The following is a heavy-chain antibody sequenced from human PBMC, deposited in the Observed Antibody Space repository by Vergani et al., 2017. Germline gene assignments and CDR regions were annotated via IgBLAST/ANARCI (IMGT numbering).Heavy chain of an antibody. J-gene: IGHJ4*01. V-gene: IGHV3-23*04. D-gene: IGHD1-20*01. Sequence: VQPVESGGDLVQPGGSLRLSCTASGFIFSTYAMSWVRQAPGKGLEWVSGISASGAPTYYADSVKGRVTNSRDNSQNTLYLQMNSLRVEDSAVYYCARAYGRYDWFDYWGQRTLVTVSS. CDR1: GFIFSTYA. CDR2: ISASGAPT. CDR3: ARAYGRYDWFDY.